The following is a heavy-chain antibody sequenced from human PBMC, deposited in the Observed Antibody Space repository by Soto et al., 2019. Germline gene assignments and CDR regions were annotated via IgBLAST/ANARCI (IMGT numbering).Heavy chain of an antibody. CDR3: ARAYGDYYYYYGMDV. CDR1: GGSISSYY. Sequence: SETLSLTCTVSGGSISSYYWSWIRQPPGKGLEWIGYIYYSGSTNYNPSLKSRVTISVDTSKNQFSLKLSSVTAADTAVYYCARAYGDYYYYYGMDVWGQGTTVTVSS. V-gene: IGHV4-59*01. D-gene: IGHD4-17*01. CDR2: IYYSGST. J-gene: IGHJ6*02.